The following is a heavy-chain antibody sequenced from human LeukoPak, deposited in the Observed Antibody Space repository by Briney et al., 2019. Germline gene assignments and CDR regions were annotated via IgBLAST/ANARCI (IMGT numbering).Heavy chain of an antibody. D-gene: IGHD5-18*01. CDR2: IQYDGRNK. CDR3: AKGNSYVSHYYYMDV. CDR1: GFTFRSYD. J-gene: IGHJ6*03. Sequence: GGSLRLSCAASGFTFRSYDMHWVRQAPGKGLEWVAIIQYDGRNKYYGDFVKGRFTISRDNPKNTLYLQMNSLRTEGTAVYYCAKGNSYVSHYYYMDVWGKGTTVTVSS. V-gene: IGHV3-30*02.